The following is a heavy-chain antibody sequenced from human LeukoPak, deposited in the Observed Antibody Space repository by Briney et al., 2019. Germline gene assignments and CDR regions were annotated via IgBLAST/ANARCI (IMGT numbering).Heavy chain of an antibody. CDR2: IKQDGSDK. CDR1: GFTFSSFW. J-gene: IGHJ4*02. CDR3: AKHYDFWTGYNANFDS. D-gene: IGHD3-3*01. V-gene: IGHV3-7*05. Sequence: GGSLILSCAASGFTFSSFWMSWVRQAPGKGLEWVANIKQDGSDKYYVDSVKGQFTISRDNAKNSQYLQMNSLRAEDTAVYYCAKHYDFWTGYNANFDSWGQGTLVTVSS.